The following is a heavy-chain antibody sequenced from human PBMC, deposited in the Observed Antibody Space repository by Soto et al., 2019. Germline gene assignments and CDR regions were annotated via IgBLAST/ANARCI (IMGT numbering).Heavy chain of an antibody. CDR2: IYYSGNT. D-gene: IGHD5-12*01. V-gene: IGHV4-31*01. Sequence: QVQLQESGPGLVKPSQTLSLTCTVSGGSISSGGYYWSWIRQHPGKGLEWIGYIYYSGNTYYNPSLRXXVXIXXDTSENQFSLKLSSVTAADTAVYYCASGRDGYNDYWGQGTLVTVSS. J-gene: IGHJ4*02. CDR1: GGSISSGGYY. CDR3: ASGRDGYNDY.